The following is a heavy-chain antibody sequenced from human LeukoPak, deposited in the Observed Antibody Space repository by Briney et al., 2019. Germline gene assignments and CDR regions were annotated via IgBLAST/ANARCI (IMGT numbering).Heavy chain of an antibody. Sequence: ASVKVSCKASGYTFTSYDINWVRQATGQGLEWMGWMNPNSGNTGYAQKFQGRVTMTRNTSISTAYMELSSLRSEGTAVYYCARVITMVRGALRYWGQGTLVTVSS. V-gene: IGHV1-8*01. J-gene: IGHJ4*02. D-gene: IGHD3-10*01. CDR2: MNPNSGNT. CDR3: ARVITMVRGALRY. CDR1: GYTFTSYD.